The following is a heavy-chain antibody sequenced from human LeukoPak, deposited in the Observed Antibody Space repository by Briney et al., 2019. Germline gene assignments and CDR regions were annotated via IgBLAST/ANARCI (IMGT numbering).Heavy chain of an antibody. D-gene: IGHD2-2*02. CDR2: IKSKTDGGTT. CDR3: ARYCSSTSCYKPP. J-gene: IGHJ5*02. V-gene: IGHV3-15*01. Sequence: PGGSLRLSCAVSGFTFSSYAMSWVRQAPGKGLEWVGRIKSKTDGGTTDYAAPVKGRFTISRDDSKNTVYLQMNSLKTEDTAVYYCARYCSSTSCYKPPWGQGTLVTVSS. CDR1: GFTFSSYA.